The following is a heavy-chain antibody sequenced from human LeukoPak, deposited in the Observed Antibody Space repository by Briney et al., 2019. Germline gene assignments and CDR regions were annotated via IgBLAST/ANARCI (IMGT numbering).Heavy chain of an antibody. CDR1: GFTFSSYA. V-gene: IGHV3-64*01. J-gene: IGHJ4*02. Sequence: GGSLRLSCAASGFTFSSYAMHWVRQAPGKGLEYVSAISSNGGSTYYASSAKGRFTISRDNSKNTLYLQMGSLRAEDMAVYYCARGGSYYDYWGQGTLVTVSS. CDR2: ISSNGGST. D-gene: IGHD3-16*01. CDR3: ARGGSYYDY.